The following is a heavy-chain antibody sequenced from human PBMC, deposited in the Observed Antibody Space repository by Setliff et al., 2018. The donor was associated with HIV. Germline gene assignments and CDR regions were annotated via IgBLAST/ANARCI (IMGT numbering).Heavy chain of an antibody. D-gene: IGHD6-13*01. CDR3: ARGGASSLPLDY. CDR2: INQDGSDK. J-gene: IGHJ4*01. Sequence: GGSLRLSCAASGFIFSTNWMSWVRQAPGKGPEWVANINQDGSDKYYMPSVKGRFTISRDNAKNSLYLQMNSLRAEDTAIYYCARGGASSLPLDYWGHGTLVTVSS. CDR1: GFIFSTNW. V-gene: IGHV3-7*01.